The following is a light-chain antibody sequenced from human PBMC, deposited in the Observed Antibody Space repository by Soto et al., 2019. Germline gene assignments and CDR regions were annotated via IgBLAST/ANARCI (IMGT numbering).Light chain of an antibody. CDR2: DVS. J-gene: IGLJ1*01. Sequence: VLTQPASVSGSPGQSITISCTGTSSDVGGYNYVSWYQQHPGKAPKLMIYDVSNRPSGVSNRFSGSKSGNTASLTISGLQAEDEADYYCSSYTTSSTLVFGTGTKVTVL. CDR3: SSYTTSSTLV. V-gene: IGLV2-14*01. CDR1: SSDVGGYNY.